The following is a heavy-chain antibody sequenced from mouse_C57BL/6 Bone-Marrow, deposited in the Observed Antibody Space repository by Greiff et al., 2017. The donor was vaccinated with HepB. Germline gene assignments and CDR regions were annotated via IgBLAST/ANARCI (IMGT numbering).Heavy chain of an antibody. CDR2: IYPGDGDT. Sequence: QVQLKESGPELVKPGASVKISCKASGYAFSSSWMNWVKQRPGKGLEWIGRIYPGDGDTNYNGKFKGKATLTADKSSSTAYMQLSSLTSEDSAVYFCAREGETAQADWGQGTTLTVSS. D-gene: IGHD3-2*02. CDR3: AREGETAQAD. J-gene: IGHJ2*01. CDR1: GYAFSSSW. V-gene: IGHV1-82*01.